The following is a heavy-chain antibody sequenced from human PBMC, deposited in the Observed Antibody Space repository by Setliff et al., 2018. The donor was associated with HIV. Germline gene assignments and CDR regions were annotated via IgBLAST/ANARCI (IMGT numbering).Heavy chain of an antibody. D-gene: IGHD3-3*02. V-gene: IGHV3-21*04. J-gene: IGHJ4*02. CDR1: GFTFTDYT. CDR3: ASAFTTNYFYFNY. Sequence: PGGSLRLSCAASGFTFTDYTVNWVRQAPGKGLEWVSSITSGSTYVNYADSVKGRFSISRDNSKNSLYLQMISLTSEDTAIYYCASAFTTNYFYFNYWGQGTLVTVSS. CDR2: ITSGSTYV.